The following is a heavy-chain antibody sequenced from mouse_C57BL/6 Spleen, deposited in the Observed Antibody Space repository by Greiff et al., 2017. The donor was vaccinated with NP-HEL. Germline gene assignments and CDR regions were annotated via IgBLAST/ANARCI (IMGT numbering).Heavy chain of an antibody. Sequence: VQLQQSGAELVRPGASVKLSCTASGFNIKDYYMHWVKQRPEQGLEWIGRIDPEDGDTEYAPKFQGKATMTADTSSNTAYLQLSSLTSEDTAVYYCTTGPYYYGSSYVFAYWGQGTLVTVSA. CDR1: GFNIKDYY. D-gene: IGHD1-1*01. V-gene: IGHV14-1*01. CDR2: IDPEDGDT. CDR3: TTGPYYYGSSYVFAY. J-gene: IGHJ3*01.